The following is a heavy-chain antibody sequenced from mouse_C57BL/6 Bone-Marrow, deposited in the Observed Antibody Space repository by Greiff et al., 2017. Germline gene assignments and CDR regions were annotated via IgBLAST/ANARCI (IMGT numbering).Heavy chain of an antibody. D-gene: IGHD2-3*01. CDR2: IDPENGDT. CDR1: GFNIKDDY. CDR3: TTAYDGFDY. J-gene: IGHJ2*01. V-gene: IGHV14-4*01. Sequence: VQLKQSGAELVRPGASVKLSCTASGFNIKDDYMHWVKQRPEQGLEWIGWIDPENGDTEYASKFQGKATITADTSSNTAYLPLSSLTSEDTAVYFCTTAYDGFDYWGQGTTLTVSS.